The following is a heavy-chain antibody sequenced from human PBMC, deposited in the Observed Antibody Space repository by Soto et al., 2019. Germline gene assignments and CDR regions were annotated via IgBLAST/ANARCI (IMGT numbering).Heavy chain of an antibody. D-gene: IGHD3-22*01. CDR1: GYTFTSYD. CDR2: MNPNSGNT. V-gene: IGHV1-8*01. J-gene: IGHJ3*02. CDR3: ARVRITMIVVVKVGAFDI. Sequence: ASVKVSCKASGYTFTSYDINWVRQATGQGLEWMGWMNPNSGNTGYAQKFQGRVTMTRNTSISTAYMELSSLRSEDTAVYYCARVRITMIVVVKVGAFDIWGQGTMVTVSS.